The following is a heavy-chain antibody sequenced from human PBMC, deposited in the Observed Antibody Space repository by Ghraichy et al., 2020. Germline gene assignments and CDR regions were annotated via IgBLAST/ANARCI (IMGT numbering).Heavy chain of an antibody. CDR2: INGGGRST. V-gene: IGHV3-23*01. CDR1: GFTFDMFA. D-gene: IGHD3-3*01. CDR3: TKDPDYDFWSGLSTTFDY. Sequence: GGSLRLSCAASGFTFDMFAMSWVRQAPGKGLQWVSGINGGGRSTYYADYVKGRFTISRDNSGNTLYLHMNNLRVEDTAVYYCTKDPDYDFWSGLSTTFDYWGQGILVTVSS. J-gene: IGHJ4*02.